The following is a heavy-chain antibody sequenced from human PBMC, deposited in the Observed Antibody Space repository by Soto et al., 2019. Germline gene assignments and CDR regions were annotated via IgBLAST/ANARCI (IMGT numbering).Heavy chain of an antibody. CDR2: LYFNGGT. Sequence: QVQLQESGPGLVKPSQTLSLTCTVSGGPINSPDYYWTWIRQSPGKVLEWIGYLYFNGGTQYNPSLRTPISRSLDTSKMHFSLKMRSVTGAETDVYYCGRGISKYSSWFEPHTWFEAWRQGALVNVSS. D-gene: IGHD6-13*01. V-gene: IGHV4-30-4*01. CDR1: GGPINSPDYY. CDR3: GRGISKYSSWFEPHTWFEA. J-gene: IGHJ5*02.